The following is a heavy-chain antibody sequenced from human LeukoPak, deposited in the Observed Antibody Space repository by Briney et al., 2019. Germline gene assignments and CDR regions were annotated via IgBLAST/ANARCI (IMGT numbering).Heavy chain of an antibody. V-gene: IGHV3-66*01. CDR1: GLTVSSNY. J-gene: IGHJ6*03. Sequence: GGSLRLSCAASGLTVSSNYMSWVRQAPGKGLEWVSVIYSGGSTYYADSVKGRFTISRDNSKNTLYLQMNSLRAEDTAVYYCARGAYYYGSGSYYRDYYYYMDVWGKGTTVTISS. CDR3: ARGAYYYGSGSYYRDYYYYMDV. CDR2: IYSGGST. D-gene: IGHD3-10*01.